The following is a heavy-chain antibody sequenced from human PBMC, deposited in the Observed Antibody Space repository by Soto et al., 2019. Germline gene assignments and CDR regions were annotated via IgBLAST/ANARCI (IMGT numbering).Heavy chain of an antibody. CDR2: IKADGSDA. CDR1: AFTFRDYW. CDR3: VRGSGWVDY. Sequence: ELYLVESGGDSVQPGGSLRLSCAASAFTFRDYWMNWFRQAPGKGLEWVANIKADGSDASYADSVKGRFTISRDNGKNSLYLQMNSLTVEDTAVYYCVRGSGWVDYWGQGARVSVSS. V-gene: IGHV3-7*04. D-gene: IGHD6-19*01. J-gene: IGHJ4*02.